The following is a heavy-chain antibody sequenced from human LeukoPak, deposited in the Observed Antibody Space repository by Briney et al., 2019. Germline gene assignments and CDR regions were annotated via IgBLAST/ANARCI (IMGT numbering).Heavy chain of an antibody. CDR3: AKTLNYYDKGGYNSWADY. Sequence: GGSLRLSCAASGFTFSSYGIHWVRQAPGKGLEWVAVISYDGSNKYYADSVKGRFTISRDNSKNTLYLQMNSLRAEDTAVYYCAKTLNYYDKGGYNSWADYWGKGPLVTVS. CDR1: GFTFSSYG. D-gene: IGHD3-22*01. J-gene: IGHJ4*02. V-gene: IGHV3-30*18. CDR2: ISYDGSNK.